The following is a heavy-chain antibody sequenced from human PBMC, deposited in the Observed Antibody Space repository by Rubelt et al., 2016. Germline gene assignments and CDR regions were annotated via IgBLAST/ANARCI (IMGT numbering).Heavy chain of an antibody. Sequence: EVQLVESGGGLVQPGRSLRLSCAASGFTFDDYAMHWVRQAPGKGLECVSGISWNSGSIGYADSVKGRFTISRDNAKNSLYLQMNSLRAEDTALYYCAKGILRWSVGYGMDVGGQGTTVTVSS. V-gene: IGHV3-9*01. D-gene: IGHD4-23*01. J-gene: IGHJ6*02. CDR1: GFTFDDYA. CDR2: ISWNSGSI. CDR3: AKGILRWSVGYGMDV.